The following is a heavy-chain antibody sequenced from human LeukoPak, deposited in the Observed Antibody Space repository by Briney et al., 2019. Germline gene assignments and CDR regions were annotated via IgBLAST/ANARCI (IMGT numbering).Heavy chain of an antibody. CDR2: INPNSGGT. D-gene: IGHD2-2*01. J-gene: IGHJ4*02. CDR1: GYTFTGYY. CDR3: ARDMIVVVPAARGEDY. Sequence: ASVKVSCKASGYTFTGYYMHWVRQAPGQGLEWMGWINPNSGGTNYAQKFQGRVTMTRDTPISTAYMELSRLRSDDTAVYYCARDMIVVVPAARGEDYWGQGTLVTVSS. V-gene: IGHV1-2*02.